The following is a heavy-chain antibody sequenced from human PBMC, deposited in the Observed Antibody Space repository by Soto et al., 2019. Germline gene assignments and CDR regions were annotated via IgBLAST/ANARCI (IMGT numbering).Heavy chain of an antibody. V-gene: IGHV4-59*01. CDR3: ATYDRRSGRYTLDY. J-gene: IGHJ4*02. CDR2: VYSSGDT. CDR1: VGPINIFY. D-gene: IGHD3-10*01. Sequence: QVQLQASGPGLVKPSETLSLTCSVPVGPINIFYWSWIRQPPGKNLEWIGYVYSSGDTNYNPSLQSRVTMSLDTSENQFSLKLRSVTAADTAVYYGATYDRRSGRYTLDYGGQGMLVTVSS.